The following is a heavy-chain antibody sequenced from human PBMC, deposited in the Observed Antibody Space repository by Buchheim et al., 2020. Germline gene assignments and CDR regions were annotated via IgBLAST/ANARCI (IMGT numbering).Heavy chain of an antibody. V-gene: IGHV4-61*01. Sequence: QVQLQESGPGLVKPSETLSLTCTVSGGSVSSGSYYWSWIRQPPGKGLEWIGYIYYSGSTNYNPSLKSRVTISVDTSKNQFSLKLSSVTAADTAVYYCARADTRMVRGGLWWFDPWGQGTL. CDR3: ARADTRMVRGGLWWFDP. CDR1: GGSVSSGSYY. J-gene: IGHJ5*02. CDR2: IYYSGST. D-gene: IGHD3-10*01.